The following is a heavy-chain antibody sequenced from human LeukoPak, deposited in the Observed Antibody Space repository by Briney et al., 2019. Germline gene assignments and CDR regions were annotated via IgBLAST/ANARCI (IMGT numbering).Heavy chain of an antibody. D-gene: IGHD6-19*01. J-gene: IGHJ4*02. CDR1: GFTFSTYW. Sequence: GGSLRLSCAASGFTFSTYWMSWVRQAPGKGLEWVSYISSSGSTIYYADSVKGRFTISRDNAKNSLYLQMNSLRAEDTAVYYCARIWTAVAGVYFDYWGQGTLVTVSS. V-gene: IGHV3-48*04. CDR3: ARIWTAVAGVYFDY. CDR2: ISSSGSTI.